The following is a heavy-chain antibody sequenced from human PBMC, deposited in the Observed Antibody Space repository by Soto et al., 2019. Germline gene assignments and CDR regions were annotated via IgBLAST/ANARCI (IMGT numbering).Heavy chain of an antibody. J-gene: IGHJ4*02. D-gene: IGHD3-16*01. CDR1: GFTVSTKY. V-gene: IGHV3-66*01. CDR3: ARDPWAADY. CDR2: IYSGDST. Sequence: GGSLRLSCAASGFTVSTKYMSWVRQAPGKGLEWVSVIYSGDSTFYADSVRGRFTISRDNSKNTVNLQMNILRAEDTAVYYCARDPWAADYWGQGTLVTVSS.